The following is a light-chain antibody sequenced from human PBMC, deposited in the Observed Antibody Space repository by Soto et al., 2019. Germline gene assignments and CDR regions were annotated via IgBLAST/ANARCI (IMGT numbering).Light chain of an antibody. J-gene: IGLJ1*01. V-gene: IGLV1-40*01. CDR1: SSNIGSTYD. Sequence: QSVLTQPPSVSGAPGQRVTISCTGSSSNIGSTYDVQWYQQLPGTAPKLLIHGNTNRPSGVPDRFSGSKSGTSASLVITGLQADDEADYYCQSYDDSLSVHYVFGTGTKLTV. CDR3: QSYDDSLSVHYV. CDR2: GNT.